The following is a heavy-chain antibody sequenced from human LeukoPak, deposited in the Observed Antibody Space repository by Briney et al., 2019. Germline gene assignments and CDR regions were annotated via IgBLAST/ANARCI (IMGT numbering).Heavy chain of an antibody. CDR1: GFTLSSYD. CDR3: VTDYGGSSGAFDI. D-gene: IGHD4-23*01. Sequence: KPGGSLRLSCTGSGFTLSSYDMNWVRRAPGQGLEWISSISSSSSDIYYTDSVKGRFTISRDNAKNSLYLQMNSLRAEDTAVYYCVTDYGGSSGAFDIWGQGTMVTVSS. J-gene: IGHJ3*02. V-gene: IGHV3-21*01. CDR2: ISSSSSDI.